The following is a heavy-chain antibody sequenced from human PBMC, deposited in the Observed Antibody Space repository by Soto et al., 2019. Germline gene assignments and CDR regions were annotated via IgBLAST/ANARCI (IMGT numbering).Heavy chain of an antibody. V-gene: IGHV3-30*18. CDR3: AKVGVGDAFDI. J-gene: IGHJ3*02. Sequence: ESGGGVVQPGRSLRLSCAASGFTFSSYGMHWVRQAPGKGLEWVAVISYDGSNKYYADSVKGRFTISRDNSKNTLYLQMNSLRAEDTAVYYCAKVGVGDAFDIWGQGTMVTVSS. CDR2: ISYDGSNK. CDR1: GFTFSSYG. D-gene: IGHD3-16*01.